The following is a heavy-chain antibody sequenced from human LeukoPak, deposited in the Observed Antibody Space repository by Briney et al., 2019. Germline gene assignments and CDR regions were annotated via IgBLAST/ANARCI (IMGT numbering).Heavy chain of an antibody. Sequence: PGGSLRLSCAASGFTFSSYSMNWVRQAPGKGLEWVSYISSSSSTIYYADSVKGRFTISRDNAKNSLYLQMNSLRAEDTAVYYCARSSGWDAFDIWGQGTMVTVSS. D-gene: IGHD6-19*01. J-gene: IGHJ3*02. CDR3: ARSSGWDAFDI. CDR1: GFTFSSYS. CDR2: ISSSSSTI. V-gene: IGHV3-48*01.